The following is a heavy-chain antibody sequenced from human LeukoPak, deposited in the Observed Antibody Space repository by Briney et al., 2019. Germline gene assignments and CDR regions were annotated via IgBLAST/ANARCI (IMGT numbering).Heavy chain of an antibody. Sequence: SETLSLTCAVYGGSFSGYYWSWIRQPPGKGLEWIGEINHSGSTNYNPSLKSRVTISVDTSKNQFSLKLSSVTAADTAVYYCARGRAAAGTYVYFYYYYGMDVWGQGTTVTVSS. V-gene: IGHV4-34*01. CDR2: INHSGST. J-gene: IGHJ6*02. CDR3: ARGRAAAGTYVYFYYYYGMDV. CDR1: GGSFSGYY. D-gene: IGHD6-13*01.